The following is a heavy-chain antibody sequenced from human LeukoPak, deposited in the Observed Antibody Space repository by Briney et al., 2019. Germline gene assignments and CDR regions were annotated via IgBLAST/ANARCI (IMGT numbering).Heavy chain of an antibody. CDR1: GFTFSNYA. J-gene: IGHJ4*02. Sequence: GGSLRLSCAVSGFTFSNYAIHWVRQAPGKGPEWVALISFDGSNKYYADSVKGRFTISRDNSENTLHLQMNSLRPEDTAIYYCARDSILVRGYFDYWGQGTLVTVSS. V-gene: IGHV3-30-3*01. CDR2: ISFDGSNK. D-gene: IGHD3-10*01. CDR3: ARDSILVRGYFDY.